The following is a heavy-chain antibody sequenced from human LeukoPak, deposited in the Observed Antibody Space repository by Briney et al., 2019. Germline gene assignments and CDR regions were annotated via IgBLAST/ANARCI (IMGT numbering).Heavy chain of an antibody. J-gene: IGHJ6*02. CDR3: ASNTVLRGYYGMDV. Sequence: ASVKVSCKASGYTFTSYAMHWVRQAPGQRLEWVGWINAGNGNTKYSQKFQGRVTITSETSESTAYMELSSLRSEDTAVYYCASNTVLRGYYGMDVWGQGTTVTVSS. V-gene: IGHV1-3*01. CDR1: GYTFTSYA. CDR2: INAGNGNT. D-gene: IGHD4-17*01.